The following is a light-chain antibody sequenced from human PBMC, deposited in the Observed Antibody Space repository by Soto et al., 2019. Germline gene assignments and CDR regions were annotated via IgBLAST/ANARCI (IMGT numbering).Light chain of an antibody. V-gene: IGLV2-14*01. CDR1: TRDIAGYNY. CDR2: QVT. Sequence: QSALTQPASVSGSLGQSITISCTGTTRDIAGYNYVSWYQQLPGKAPKLMIYQVTIRPSGISNRFSGSKSGNAASLTISGLQAEDEAYYCCSSFSSSTSLYVFGTGTKLTVL. J-gene: IGLJ1*01. CDR3: SSFSSSTSLYV.